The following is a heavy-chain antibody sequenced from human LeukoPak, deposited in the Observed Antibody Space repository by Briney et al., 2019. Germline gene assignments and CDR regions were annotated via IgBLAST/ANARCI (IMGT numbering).Heavy chain of an antibody. D-gene: IGHD6-6*01. CDR3: APWGSSGPFVC. V-gene: IGHV3-23*01. CDR2: IIGSGGSN. CDR1: GFTFALHS. Sequence: GGSLRLACAVSGFTFALHSVMWVRQAPGKGLEGVSLIIGSGGSNYYPDVLKGRFTIFRDNSENPLYLRMNRPRAEDTAVYLVAPWGSSGPFVCWGQGTLVSVSS. J-gene: IGHJ4*02.